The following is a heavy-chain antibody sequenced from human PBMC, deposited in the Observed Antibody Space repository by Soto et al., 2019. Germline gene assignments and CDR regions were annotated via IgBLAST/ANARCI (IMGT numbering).Heavy chain of an antibody. V-gene: IGHV1-2*02. J-gene: IGHJ5*02. CDR2: INPNSGGT. CDR1: GYTFTGYY. Sequence: ASVTVSCTASGYTFTGYYMHWVRQAPGQGLEWMGWINPNSGGTNYAQKFQGRVTMTRDTSISTAYMELSRLRSGDTAVYYCATASWSSGWFNGWFDPWGQGTLVTVSS. CDR3: ATASWSSGWFNGWFDP. D-gene: IGHD6-19*01.